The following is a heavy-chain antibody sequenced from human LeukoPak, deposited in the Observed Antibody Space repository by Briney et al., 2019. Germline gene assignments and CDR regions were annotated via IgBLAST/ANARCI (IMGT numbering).Heavy chain of an antibody. D-gene: IGHD4-11*01. CDR2: ISSSGSTI. J-gene: IGHJ1*01. Sequence: GGSLRLSCAASGFTFSSYEMNWVRQAPGKGLEWVSYISSSGSTIYYADSVKGRFTISRDNAKNSLYLQMNSLRAEDTAVYYCAKEAYSSYVYFHRWGQGTLVTVSS. CDR1: GFTFSSYE. CDR3: AKEAYSSYVYFHR. V-gene: IGHV3-48*03.